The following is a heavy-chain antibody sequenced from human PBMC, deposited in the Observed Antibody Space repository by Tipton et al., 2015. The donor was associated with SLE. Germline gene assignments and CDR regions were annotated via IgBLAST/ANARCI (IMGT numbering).Heavy chain of an antibody. CDR2: MFYSGTT. CDR1: GASISSGGHY. D-gene: IGHD3-10*01. V-gene: IGHV4-39*07. CDR3: ASQSYGSGTWRFDP. J-gene: IGHJ5*02. Sequence: TLSLTCTVSGASISSGGHYWGWIRQPPGKGLEWIGSMFYSGTTYYNPSLKSRVTISLDTSKNQFSLTLSSVTAADTAVYYCASQSYGSGTWRFDPWGQGTLVTVSS.